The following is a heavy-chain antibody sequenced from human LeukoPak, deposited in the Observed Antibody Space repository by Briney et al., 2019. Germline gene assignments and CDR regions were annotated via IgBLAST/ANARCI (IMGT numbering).Heavy chain of an antibody. CDR2: IYHSGST. CDR1: GGSISSSNW. J-gene: IGHJ6*02. D-gene: IGHD3-22*01. CDR3: ARGHYDSSGYYYYYYYYGMDV. Sequence: SETLSLTSAVSGGSISSSNWWSWVRQPPGKGLEWIGEIYHSGSTNYNPSLKSRVTISVDKSKNQLSLKLSSVTAADTAVYYCARGHYDSSGYYYYYYYYGMDVWGQGTTVTVSS. V-gene: IGHV4-4*02.